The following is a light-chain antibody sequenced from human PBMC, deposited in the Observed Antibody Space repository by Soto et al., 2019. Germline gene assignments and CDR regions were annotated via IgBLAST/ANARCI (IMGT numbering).Light chain of an antibody. V-gene: IGLV1-47*02. J-gene: IGLJ3*02. CDR2: TNN. Sequence: QAVVTQPPSASGTPGQRVTISCSGSSSNIGSNYVYWYQQLPGTAPKLLIYTNNQRPSGVPDRFSGSKSGTSASLAISGLHSEDEADYYCAAWDDSLSGQVFGGGTKLTVL. CDR1: SSNIGSNY. CDR3: AAWDDSLSGQV.